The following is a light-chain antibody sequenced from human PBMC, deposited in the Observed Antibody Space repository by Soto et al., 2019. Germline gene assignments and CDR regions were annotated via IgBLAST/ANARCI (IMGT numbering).Light chain of an antibody. J-gene: IGKJ1*01. CDR1: QSVSNNY. CDR2: GAS. Sequence: IVLTQSPATLSLSPGERATLSARASQSVSNNYLAWYQQKPGQAPRLLIYGASNRATGIPDRFSGSGSGTDFTLTISRLEPEDFAVYYCQQYGSSGTFGQGTKVDIK. V-gene: IGKV3-20*01. CDR3: QQYGSSGT.